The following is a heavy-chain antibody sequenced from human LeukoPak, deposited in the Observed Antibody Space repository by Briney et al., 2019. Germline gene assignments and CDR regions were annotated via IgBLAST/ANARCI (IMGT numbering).Heavy chain of an antibody. CDR3: AAGPWELDF. V-gene: IGHV4-4*09. CDR2: IYNSGNT. Sequence: PSETLSLACTVSGVSINTYYASWIRQAPGKGLEFIGFIYNSGNTNYNPSLKSRATISVDTSNNQFSLRLTSVTAADTAMYYCAAGPWELDFWGQGALVTVSS. CDR1: GVSINTYY. J-gene: IGHJ4*02. D-gene: IGHD1-26*01.